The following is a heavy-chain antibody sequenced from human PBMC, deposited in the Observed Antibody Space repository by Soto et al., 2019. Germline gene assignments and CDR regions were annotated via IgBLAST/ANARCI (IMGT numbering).Heavy chain of an antibody. CDR1: GGSISSGGYY. D-gene: IGHD3-10*01. CDR2: IYYIGST. Sequence: SETLSLICTVSGGSISSGGYYWSWIRQHPGKGLEWIGYIYYIGSTYYNPSLKSRVTISVDTSKNQFSLKLSSVTAADTAVYYCARDLRFRGFYGMDVWGQGTTVTVSS. CDR3: ARDLRFRGFYGMDV. J-gene: IGHJ6*02. V-gene: IGHV4-31*03.